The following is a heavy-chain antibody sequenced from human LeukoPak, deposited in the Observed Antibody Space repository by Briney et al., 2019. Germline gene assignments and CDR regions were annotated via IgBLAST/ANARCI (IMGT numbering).Heavy chain of an antibody. J-gene: IGHJ6*02. CDR1: GVTFSGSA. Sequence: PGGSLRLSCAASGVTFSGSAMHWVRQASGKGLEWVGRIRSKANSYATAYAASVKGRFTISRDDSKNTAYLQMNSLKTEDTAVYYCTGHETYYDFWSGDEGMDVWGQGTTVTVSS. D-gene: IGHD3-3*01. V-gene: IGHV3-73*01. CDR3: TGHETYYDFWSGDEGMDV. CDR2: IRSKANSYAT.